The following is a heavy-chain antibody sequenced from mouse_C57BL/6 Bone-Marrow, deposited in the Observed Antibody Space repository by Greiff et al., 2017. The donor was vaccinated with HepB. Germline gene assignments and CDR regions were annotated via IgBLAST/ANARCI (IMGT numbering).Heavy chain of an antibody. CDR2: IDPENGDT. V-gene: IGHV14-4*01. D-gene: IGHD2-4*01. CDR3: TTYYYDYDAFAY. Sequence: VQLKESGAELVRPGASVKLSCTASGFNIKDDYMHWVKQRPEQGLEWIGWIDPENGDTEYASKFQGKATITADTSSNTAYLQLSSLTSEDTAVYYCTTYYYDYDAFAYCGQGTLVTVSA. CDR1: GFNIKDDY. J-gene: IGHJ3*01.